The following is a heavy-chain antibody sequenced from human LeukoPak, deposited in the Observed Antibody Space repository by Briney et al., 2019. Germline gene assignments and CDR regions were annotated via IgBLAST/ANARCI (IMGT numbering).Heavy chain of an antibody. CDR1: GGTFSSYA. V-gene: IGHV1-2*02. J-gene: IGHJ3*02. CDR2: INPNSGGT. Sequence: GASVKVSCKASGGTFSSYAISWVRQAPGQGLEWMGWINPNSGGTNYAQKFQGRVTMTRDTSISTAYMELSRLRSDDTAVYYCVSFGGHDAFDIWGQGTMVTVSS. CDR3: VSFGGHDAFDI. D-gene: IGHD4-23*01.